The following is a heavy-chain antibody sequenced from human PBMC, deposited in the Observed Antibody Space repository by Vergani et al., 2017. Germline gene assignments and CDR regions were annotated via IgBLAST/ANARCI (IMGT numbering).Heavy chain of an antibody. CDR1: GFTFSSYG. CDR2: IWYDGSNK. V-gene: IGHV3-33*01. Sequence: QVQLVESGGGVVQPGRSLRLSCAASGFTFSSYGMHWVRQAPGXGLEWVAVIWYDGSNKYYADSVKGRFTISRDNSKNTLYLQMNSLRAEDTAVYYCARVSRAYCSGGSCPKGLGYWGQGTLVTVSS. CDR3: ARVSRAYCSGGSCPKGLGY. J-gene: IGHJ4*02. D-gene: IGHD2-15*01.